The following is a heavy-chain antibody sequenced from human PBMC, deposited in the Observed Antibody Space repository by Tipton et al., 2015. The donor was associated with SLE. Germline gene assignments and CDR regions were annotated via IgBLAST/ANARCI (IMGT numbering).Heavy chain of an antibody. V-gene: IGHV1-2*06. CDR1: GYTFIGYY. CDR2: IDPYTGVT. CDR3: ATHPSWSGYSSVRSDFDV. J-gene: IGHJ3*01. Sequence: QLVQSGAEVKKPGASVRISCKASGYTFIGYYINWVRQAPGQGLEWMGRIDPYTGVTDYSQKFQGRVTVTGDTSITTAYMEVSGLRSDDTAVYYCATHPSWSGYSSVRSDFDVWGQGTMVTVSS. D-gene: IGHD3-3*01.